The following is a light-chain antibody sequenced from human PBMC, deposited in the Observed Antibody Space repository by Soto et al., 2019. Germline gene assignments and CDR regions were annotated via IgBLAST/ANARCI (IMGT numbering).Light chain of an antibody. Sequence: EIVLTQSPATLSLSPGGRAILSCRDSQNVRFYLAWYQQKPGQTPRLLIYDASKRASGIPARFSGSGSGTDFTLTISSLEPEDFAVYYCQQRTNWSWTFGRGTKVEVK. CDR1: QNVRFY. V-gene: IGKV3-11*01. CDR2: DAS. J-gene: IGKJ1*01. CDR3: QQRTNWSWT.